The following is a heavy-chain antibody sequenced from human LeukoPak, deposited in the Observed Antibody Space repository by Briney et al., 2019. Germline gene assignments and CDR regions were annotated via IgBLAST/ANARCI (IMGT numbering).Heavy chain of an antibody. CDR2: IYYSGST. J-gene: IGHJ4*02. V-gene: IGHV4-59*01. CDR1: GGSISSYY. D-gene: IGHD5-18*01. CDR3: ARVQIGYSYGLFDY. Sequence: SETLSLTCTVSGGSISSYYWSWIRQPPGKGLEWIGYIYYSGSTNYNPSLKSRVTISVHTSKNQFSLKLSSVTAADTAVYYCARVQIGYSYGLFDYWGQGTLVTVSS.